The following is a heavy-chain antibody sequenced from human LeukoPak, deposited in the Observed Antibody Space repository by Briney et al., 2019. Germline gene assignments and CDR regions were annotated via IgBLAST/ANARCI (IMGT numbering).Heavy chain of an antibody. Sequence: SETLSLTCTVSGGSISSYYWSWIRQPPGKGLEWIGYIYYSGSTNYNPSPKSRVTISVDTSKNQFSLKLSSVTAADTAVYYCVKGSGSYYEEAFDYWGQGTLVTVSS. CDR3: VKGSGSYYEEAFDY. J-gene: IGHJ4*02. V-gene: IGHV4-59*08. D-gene: IGHD3-10*01. CDR2: IYYSGST. CDR1: GGSISSYY.